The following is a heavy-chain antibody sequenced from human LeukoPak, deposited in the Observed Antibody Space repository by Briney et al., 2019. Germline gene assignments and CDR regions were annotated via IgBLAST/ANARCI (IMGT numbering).Heavy chain of an antibody. D-gene: IGHD3-22*01. CDR3: ARASSARYYDSSGYYFDY. CDR1: GYSISSGYY. CDR2: IYHSGST. V-gene: IGHV4-38-2*01. J-gene: IGHJ4*02. Sequence: PSETLSLTCAVSGYSISSGYYWGWIRPPPGKGLEWIGSIYHSGSTYYNPSLKSRVTISVDTSKNQFSLKLSSVTAADTAVYYCARASSARYYDSSGYYFDYWGQGTLVTVSS.